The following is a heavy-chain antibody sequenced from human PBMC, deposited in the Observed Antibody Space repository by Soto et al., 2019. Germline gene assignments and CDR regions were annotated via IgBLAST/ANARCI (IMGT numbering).Heavy chain of an antibody. J-gene: IGHJ6*01. CDR3: ERGIQPPTLSPWDV. D-gene: IGHD1-1*01. CDR2: TSYTGNT. V-gene: IGHV4-59*02. CDR1: GGSVTSHH. Sequence: SETLSLSFFVSGGSVTSHHWSWIRQFPGQGLQWIGYTSYTGNTNYNPSLKSRVTISADVSESLVSLTMNSVTDAHTAHYYCERGIQPPTLSPWDVWGPGTSVTVSS.